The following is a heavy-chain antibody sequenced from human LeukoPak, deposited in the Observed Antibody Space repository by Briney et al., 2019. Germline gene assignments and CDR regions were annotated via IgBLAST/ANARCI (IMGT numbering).Heavy chain of an antibody. CDR3: AKVTSVLSGYYDY. CDR1: GFTFSSYA. V-gene: IGHV3-30-3*01. D-gene: IGHD3-22*01. J-gene: IGHJ4*02. CDR2: ISYDGSNK. Sequence: GGSLRLSCAASGFTFSSYAMHWVRRAPGKGLEWVAVISYDGSNKYYADSVKGRFTISRDNSKNTLYLQMNSLRAEDTAAYYCAKVTSVLSGYYDYWGQGTLVTVSS.